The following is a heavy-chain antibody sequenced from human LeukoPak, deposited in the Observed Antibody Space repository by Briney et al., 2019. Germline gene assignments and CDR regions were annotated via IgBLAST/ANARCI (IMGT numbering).Heavy chain of an antibody. V-gene: IGHV3-73*01. Sequence: GGSLRLSCSASGLTFSVSAIHWVRQASGKGLEWVGRIKTKAANYATAYAASVKGRFTISRDDSTNTAYLQMNSLKTEDTAVYYCTHPAYYYNVDVWGKGTTVTVSS. CDR2: IKTKAANYAT. CDR3: THPAYYYNVDV. CDR1: GLTFSVSA. J-gene: IGHJ6*04. D-gene: IGHD6-25*01.